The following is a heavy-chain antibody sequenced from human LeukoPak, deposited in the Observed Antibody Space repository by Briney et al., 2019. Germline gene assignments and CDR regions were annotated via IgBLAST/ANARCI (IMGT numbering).Heavy chain of an antibody. V-gene: IGHV1-46*01. CDR2: INPSGGST. Sequence: ASVKVSCKASGYTFTSYYMHWVRQAPGQGLEWMGIINPSGGSTSYAQKFQGRVTMTRDMSTSTVYMELSSLRSEDTAVYYCARVTRLDHDASDIWGQGTMVTVSS. CDR3: ARVTRLDHDASDI. D-gene: IGHD4-11*01. J-gene: IGHJ3*02. CDR1: GYTFTSYY.